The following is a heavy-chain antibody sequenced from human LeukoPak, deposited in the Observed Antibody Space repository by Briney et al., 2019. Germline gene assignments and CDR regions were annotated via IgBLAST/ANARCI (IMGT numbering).Heavy chain of an antibody. Sequence: GGPLRLSCAASGFTFSSYWMSWVRQAPGKGLEWVANIKQDGGEKYYVDSVKGRFTISRDNAKNSLYLQMNSLRAEDTAVYYCARDGFGYCSSTSCYGENDAFDIWGQGTMVTVSS. D-gene: IGHD2-2*01. J-gene: IGHJ3*02. CDR2: IKQDGGEK. V-gene: IGHV3-7*03. CDR1: GFTFSSYW. CDR3: ARDGFGYCSSTSCYGENDAFDI.